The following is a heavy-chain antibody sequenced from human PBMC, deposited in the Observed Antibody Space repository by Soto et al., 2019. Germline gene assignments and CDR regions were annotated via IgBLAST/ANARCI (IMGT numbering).Heavy chain of an antibody. D-gene: IGHD2-2*01. CDR1: GFTFSSYS. CDR3: ARDSDILVPANWDY. V-gene: IGHV3-21*01. Sequence: GGSLRLSCAASGFTFSSYSMNWVRQAPGKGLEWVSSISSSSSYIYYADSVKGRFTISRDNAKNSLYLQMNSLRAEDTAVYYCARDSDILVPANWDYWGQGTLVTVSS. J-gene: IGHJ4*02. CDR2: ISSSSSYI.